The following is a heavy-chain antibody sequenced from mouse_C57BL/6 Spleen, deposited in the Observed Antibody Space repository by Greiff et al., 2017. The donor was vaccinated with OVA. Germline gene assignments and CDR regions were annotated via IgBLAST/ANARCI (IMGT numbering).Heavy chain of an antibody. Sequence: QVQLQQPGAELVKPGASVKLSCKASGYTFTSYWMHWVKQRPGRGLEWIGRIDPNSGGTKYNEKFKSKATLTVDKPSSTAYMQLSSLTSEESAVYYGARPLCYGDGAGFAYWGQGTLVTVSA. CDR1: GYTFTSYW. CDR2: IDPNSGGT. CDR3: ARPLCYGDGAGFAY. V-gene: IGHV1-72*01. D-gene: IGHD2-13*01. J-gene: IGHJ3*01.